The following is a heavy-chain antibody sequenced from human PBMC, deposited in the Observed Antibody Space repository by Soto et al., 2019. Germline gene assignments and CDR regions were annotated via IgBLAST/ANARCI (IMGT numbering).Heavy chain of an antibody. D-gene: IGHD6-13*01. CDR1: GYSFTSYY. CDR3: AIRFCVSRSCPGFGY. J-gene: IGHJ4*02. Sequence: ASVKVSCKASGYSFTSYYMHWVRQAPGQGLEWMGVINPASGTTNYAQKFQGRVTMTRDTSTSTVYMELSSLRSEDTAVFYCAIRFCVSRSCPGFGYWGQGTLVTGSS. CDR2: INPASGTT. V-gene: IGHV1-46*01.